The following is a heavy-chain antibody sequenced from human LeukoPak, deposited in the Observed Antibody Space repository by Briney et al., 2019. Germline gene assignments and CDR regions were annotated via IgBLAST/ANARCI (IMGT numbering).Heavy chain of an antibody. V-gene: IGHV4-59*12. J-gene: IGHJ6*02. CDR1: GGSISTYY. CDR3: AREAPVVVPAAIVDYYYYGMDV. CDR2: FYYSGST. D-gene: IGHD2-2*01. Sequence: SETLSLTCPVSGGSISTYYWSWVRQPPGKGLEWIGYFYYSGSTIYNPSLKSRVTISVDTSKNQFSLKMSSVTAADTAVYYCAREAPVVVPAAIVDYYYYGMDVWGQGTTVTVSS.